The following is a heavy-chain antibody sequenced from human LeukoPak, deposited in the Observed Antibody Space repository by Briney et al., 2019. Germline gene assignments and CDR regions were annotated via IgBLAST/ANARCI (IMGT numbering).Heavy chain of an antibody. J-gene: IGHJ6*03. CDR3: ARRKRIDMDV. CDR2: INPNSGCT. Sequence: ASVKVSCKASGFTFTGYYIHWVRQAPGQGLEWMGWINPNSGCTNYAQMFQGRVTMTWDTSISTAYMELSGLRSDDTAVYYCARRKRIDMDVWGKGTTVTVSS. D-gene: IGHD2/OR15-2a*01. CDR1: GFTFTGYY. V-gene: IGHV1-2*02.